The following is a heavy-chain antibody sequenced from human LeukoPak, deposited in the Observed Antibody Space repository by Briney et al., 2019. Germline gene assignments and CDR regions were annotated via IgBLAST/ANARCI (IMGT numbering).Heavy chain of an antibody. CDR1: GFIFSDFS. V-gene: IGHV3-33*08. Sequence: GGSLRLSCAVSGFIFSDFSMSWVRQAPGKGLEWVAFIRYDGSNKYYADSVMGRFTISRDNSKNTLYLQMNSLRAEDTAVYYCARILVYGSGAEAFDYWGQGTLVTVSS. CDR2: IRYDGSNK. D-gene: IGHD3-10*01. J-gene: IGHJ4*02. CDR3: ARILVYGSGAEAFDY.